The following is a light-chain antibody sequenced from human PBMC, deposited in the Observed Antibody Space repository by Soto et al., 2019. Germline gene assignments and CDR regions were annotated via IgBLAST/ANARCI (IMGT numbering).Light chain of an antibody. J-gene: IGKJ2*01. Sequence: DIQMTQSPSSVSASVGDTVTITCRASQRISRWLAWYQQKPGKAPKLLIYGASTLQSGVPSRFSGSGSGSETDFTLTISSLQPEDFATYYCQQANSFPYTFGQGTKLEIK. CDR2: GAS. CDR3: QQANSFPYT. CDR1: QRISRW. V-gene: IGKV1-12*01.